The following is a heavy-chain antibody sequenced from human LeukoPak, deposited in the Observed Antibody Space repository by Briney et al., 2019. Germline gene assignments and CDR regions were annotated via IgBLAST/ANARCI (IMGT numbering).Heavy chain of an antibody. CDR1: GFTFSSYS. J-gene: IGHJ1*01. V-gene: IGHV3-48*01. D-gene: IGHD6-19*01. Sequence: GGSLRLSCAASGFTFSSYSMNWVRQAPGKGLEWVSYISSSSSTIYYADSVKGRFTISRDNAKNSLYLQMNSLRAEDTAVYYCAKGGEYSSGWSQYFQHWGQGTLVTVSS. CDR3: AKGGEYSSGWSQYFQH. CDR2: ISSSSSTI.